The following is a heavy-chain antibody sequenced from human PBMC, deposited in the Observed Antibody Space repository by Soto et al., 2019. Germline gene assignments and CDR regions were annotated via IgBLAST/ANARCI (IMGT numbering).Heavy chain of an antibody. J-gene: IGHJ5*02. V-gene: IGHV5-51*01. CDR2: IYPGDSDT. CDR1: GYSFTSYW. CDR3: ARLGQWLVQGGWFDP. D-gene: IGHD6-19*01. Sequence: GESLKISCKGSGYSFTSYWIGWVRQMPGKGLEWMGIIYPGDSDTRYSPSFQGQVTISADKSISTAYLQWSSLKASDTAIYYCARLGQWLVQGGWFDPWGQGTLVTVSS.